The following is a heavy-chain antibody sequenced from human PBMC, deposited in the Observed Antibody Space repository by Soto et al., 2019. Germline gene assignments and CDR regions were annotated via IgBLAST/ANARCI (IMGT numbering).Heavy chain of an antibody. CDR2: ITGSGDST. D-gene: IGHD1-26*01. CDR3: AKVPRNSGNSYYFDY. V-gene: IGHV3-23*01. CDR1: GFTLSSYA. Sequence: EVQLLESGGGLVQPGGSLRLSCAASGFTLSSYAMSWVRQAPGKGLEWVSTITGSGDSTYYADSVKGRFTISRDNSKNPLYLQMNSLRAEDTAVYYCAKVPRNSGNSYYFDYWGQGTLVTVSS. J-gene: IGHJ4*02.